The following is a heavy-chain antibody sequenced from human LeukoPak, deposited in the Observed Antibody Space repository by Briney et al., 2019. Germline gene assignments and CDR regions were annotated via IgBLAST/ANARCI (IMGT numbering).Heavy chain of an antibody. J-gene: IGHJ2*01. V-gene: IGHV4-4*02. CDR1: GASISNSNW. CDR2: IYHSGST. CDR3: ASALGGYYDSSGYYFKSWYFDL. Sequence: PSGTLSLTCAVAGASISNSNWWTWVRQPPGKGLEWIGEIYHSGSTNYKPSLKSRATISVDKSKNQFSLKLSSVTAADTAVYYCASALGGYYDSSGYYFKSWYFDLWGRGTLVTVSS. D-gene: IGHD3-22*01.